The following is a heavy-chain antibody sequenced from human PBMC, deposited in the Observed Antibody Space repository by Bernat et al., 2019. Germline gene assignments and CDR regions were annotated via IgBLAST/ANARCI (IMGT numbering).Heavy chain of an antibody. D-gene: IGHD4-17*01. CDR1: GFTFSSYA. CDR2: ISYDGSNK. CDR3: ARGPRYGDYYFDY. Sequence: QVQLVESGGGVVQPGRSLRLSCAASGFTFSSYAMHWVRQAPGKGLEWVAVISYDGSNKYYADSVKGRVTISRDNSKNTLYLQMNSLRAEDTAVYYCARGPRYGDYYFDYWGQGTLVTVSS. J-gene: IGHJ4*02. V-gene: IGHV3-30-3*01.